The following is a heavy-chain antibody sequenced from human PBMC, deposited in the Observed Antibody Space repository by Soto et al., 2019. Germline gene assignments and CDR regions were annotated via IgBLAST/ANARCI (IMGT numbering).Heavy chain of an antibody. J-gene: IGHJ3*02. V-gene: IGHV3-30*18. CDR1: GFTFSSYG. CDR3: AKVRSNYGEDAFDI. CDR2: ISYDGSNK. D-gene: IGHD4-4*01. Sequence: GGSLRLSCAASGFTFSSYGMHWVRQAPGKGLEWVAVISYDGSNKYYADSVKGRLTISRDNSKNTLYLQMNSLRAEDTAVYYCAKVRSNYGEDAFDIWGQGTMVTVSS.